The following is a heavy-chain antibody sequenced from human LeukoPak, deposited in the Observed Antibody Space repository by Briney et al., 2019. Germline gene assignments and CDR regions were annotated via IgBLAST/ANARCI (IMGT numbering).Heavy chain of an antibody. CDR2: IWYDGSKR. CDR3: ARGSFGLDY. CDR1: GFTFSNFG. V-gene: IGHV3-33*01. J-gene: IGHJ4*02. D-gene: IGHD3-10*01. Sequence: GGSLRLSCAASGFTFSNFGMHWVRQAPGKGLEWVAIIWYDGSKRYYVDSVRGRFTISRDSSKNTVYLQVNSLRVEDTAMYYCARGSFGLDYWGQGTLVTVSS.